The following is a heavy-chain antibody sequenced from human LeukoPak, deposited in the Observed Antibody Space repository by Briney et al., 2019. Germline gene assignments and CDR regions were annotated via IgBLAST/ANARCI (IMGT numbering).Heavy chain of an antibody. CDR1: GYTFTGYY. Sequence: GASVKVSCRASGYTFTGYYMHWVRQAPGQGLEWMGWINPNSGGTNYAQKFQGRVTMTRDTSISTAYMELSRLRSDDTAVYYCARDTRILEWLGYYYYMDVWGKGTTVTVSS. J-gene: IGHJ6*03. D-gene: IGHD3-3*01. CDR3: ARDTRILEWLGYYYYMDV. CDR2: INPNSGGT. V-gene: IGHV1-2*02.